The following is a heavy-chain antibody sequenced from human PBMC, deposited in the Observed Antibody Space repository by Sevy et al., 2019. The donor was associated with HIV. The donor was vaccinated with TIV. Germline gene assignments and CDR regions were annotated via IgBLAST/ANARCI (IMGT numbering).Heavy chain of an antibody. CDR2: IKSKTDGGTT. V-gene: IGHV3-15*07. J-gene: IGHJ4*02. CDR3: TTDGGGYNYGYSFDY. D-gene: IGHD5-18*01. Sequence: GGPLRLSCAASGFTFSNAWMNWVRQAPGKGLEWVGHIKSKTDGGTTDYAAPVKGRFTISRDDSKNTLYLQMNSLKTEDTAVYYCTTDGGGYNYGYSFDYWGQGTLVTVSS. CDR1: GFTFSNAW.